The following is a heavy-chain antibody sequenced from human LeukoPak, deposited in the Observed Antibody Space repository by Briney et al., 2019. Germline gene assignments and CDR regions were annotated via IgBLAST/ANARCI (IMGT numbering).Heavy chain of an antibody. J-gene: IGHJ4*02. D-gene: IGHD3-22*01. CDR2: VNPNSGNT. V-gene: IGHV1-8*01. CDR1: GYTFTSYD. Sequence: ASVKVSCKTSGYTFTSYDLNWVRQATGQGLEWMGWVNPNSGNTGYAQKFQGRVTMTMDPSISTAYMELSSLRSEDTAVYYCAREDYYDSGSNDYWGQGTLVTVSS. CDR3: AREDYYDSGSNDY.